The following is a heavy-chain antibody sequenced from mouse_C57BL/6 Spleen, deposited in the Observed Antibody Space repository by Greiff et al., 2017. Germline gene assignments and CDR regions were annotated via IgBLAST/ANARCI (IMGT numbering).Heavy chain of an antibody. CDR3: ARRLGPLDY. CDR1: GYTFTSYW. CDR2: IYPGSGST. Sequence: VKLQQPGAELVKPGASVKMSCKASGYTFTSYWITWVKQRPGQGLEWIGDIYPGSGSTNYNEKFKSKATLTVDTSSSTAYMQLSSLTSEDAAVYYCARRLGPLDYWGQGTTLTVSS. J-gene: IGHJ2*01. V-gene: IGHV1-55*01. D-gene: IGHD4-1*01.